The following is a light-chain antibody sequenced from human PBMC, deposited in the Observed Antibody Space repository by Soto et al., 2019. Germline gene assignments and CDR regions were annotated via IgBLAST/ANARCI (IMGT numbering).Light chain of an antibody. CDR2: GAS. J-gene: IGKJ5*01. V-gene: IGKV1-39*01. Sequence: DIQMTQSPSSLSASVGDRVTITCRARQSIINYLNWYQQRPGKAPKLLIYGASSLESGVPSRFSGSGSGTDFALTISSLQPEDFATYSCQQSYTTPITFGQGTRLEIK. CDR3: QQSYTTPIT. CDR1: QSIINY.